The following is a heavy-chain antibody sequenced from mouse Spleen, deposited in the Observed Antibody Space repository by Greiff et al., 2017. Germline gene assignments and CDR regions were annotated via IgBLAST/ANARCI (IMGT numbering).Heavy chain of an antibody. J-gene: IGHJ2*01. V-gene: IGHV4-1*01. CDR1: GVDFSRYW. Sequence: AAEGVDFSRYWMSWVRRAPGKGLEWIGEINPDSSTINYAPSLKDKFIISRDNAKNTLYLQMSKVRSEDTALYYCARRYYGFYFDYWGQGTTLTVSS. D-gene: IGHD1-1*01. CDR3: ARRYYGFYFDY. CDR2: INPDSSTI.